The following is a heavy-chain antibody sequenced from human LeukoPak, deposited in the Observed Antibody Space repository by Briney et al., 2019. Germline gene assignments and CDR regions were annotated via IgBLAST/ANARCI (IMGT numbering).Heavy chain of an antibody. CDR1: GYSISSGDH. Sequence: SETLSLTCAVSGYSISSGDHWGWIRQPPGKGLEWIGSISHSGSTNYNPSLKSRVTISVDTSKNQFSLKLSSVTAADTAVYYCARVPARRFDPWGQGTLVTVSS. CDR3: ARVPARRFDP. CDR2: ISHSGST. V-gene: IGHV4-38-2*01. J-gene: IGHJ5*02.